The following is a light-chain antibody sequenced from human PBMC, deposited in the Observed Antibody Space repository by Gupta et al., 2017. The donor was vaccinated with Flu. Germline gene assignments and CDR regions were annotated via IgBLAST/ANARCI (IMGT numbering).Light chain of an antibody. CDR2: EGN. J-gene: IGLJ3*02. CDR3: CSYAGSSTWV. CDR1: SSDVESYNL. Sequence: SALTQPASVSGSPGQSITISCSGTSSDVESYNLVSWYQQHPGKAPKLIIYEGNKRPSGVSDRFSGSNSGSTASLTISARQAEEEADYCCCSYAGSSTWVFGAGTKLTVL. V-gene: IGLV2-23*01.